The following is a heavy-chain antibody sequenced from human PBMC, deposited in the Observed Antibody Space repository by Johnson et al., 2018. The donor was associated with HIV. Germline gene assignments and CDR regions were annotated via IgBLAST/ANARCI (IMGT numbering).Heavy chain of an antibody. D-gene: IGHD6-13*01. CDR1: EFTLSDHT. V-gene: IGHV3-30*01. CDR2: MSYDGSLR. Sequence: QMMLVESGGGVVQPGRSLKIYCAVSEFTLSDHTMHWVRPAPGKGLEWVAVMSYDGSLRYYEDSVKGRFTISRDTSKSTLYLRMDSLTPEDTAVYYCARSVYSSSWSNAFDIWGQGTMVTVSS. J-gene: IGHJ3*02. CDR3: ARSVYSSSWSNAFDI.